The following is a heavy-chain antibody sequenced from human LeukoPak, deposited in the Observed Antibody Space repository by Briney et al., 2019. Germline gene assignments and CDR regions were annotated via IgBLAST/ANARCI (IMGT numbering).Heavy chain of an antibody. Sequence: GGSLRLSCAASGFTFSSYSMNWVRQAPGKGLEWVSSINSDSSHIYYADSVKGRFTISRDNAKNTLYLQMNSLRAEDTAVYYCARSRIAVAYYFDYWGQGTLVTVSS. CDR1: GFTFSSYS. CDR3: ARSRIAVAYYFDY. CDR2: INSDSSHI. J-gene: IGHJ4*02. D-gene: IGHD6-19*01. V-gene: IGHV3-21*01.